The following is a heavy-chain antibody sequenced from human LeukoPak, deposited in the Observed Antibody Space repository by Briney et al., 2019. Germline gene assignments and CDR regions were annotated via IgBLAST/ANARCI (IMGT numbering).Heavy chain of an antibody. D-gene: IGHD2-15*01. CDR2: IIPIFGIA. V-gene: IGHV1-69*04. Sequence: ASVKVSCKASGGTFSSYAISWVRQAPGQGLEWMGRIIPIFGIANYAQKLQGRVTITADKSTSTAYMELSSLRSEDTAVYYCARANLGRPVGHCSGGSCYSDSSWFDPWGQGTLVTVSS. CDR1: GGTFSSYA. J-gene: IGHJ5*02. CDR3: ARANLGRPVGHCSGGSCYSDSSWFDP.